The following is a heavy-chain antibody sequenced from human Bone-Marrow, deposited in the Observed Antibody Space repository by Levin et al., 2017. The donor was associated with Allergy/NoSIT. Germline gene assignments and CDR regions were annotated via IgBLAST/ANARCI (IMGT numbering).Heavy chain of an antibody. D-gene: IGHD2-21*01. J-gene: IGHJ6*02. Sequence: SCAASGFTFGDAWMSWVRQAPGKGLEWVGRIKSESDGGTTDHAASVKGRFTISRHDSKNTLSLQMNSLKTEDTAVYYCATIRIAGVYTVGVWGQGTTVTVSS. CDR2: IKSESDGGTT. CDR1: GFTFGDAW. CDR3: ATIRIAGVYTVGV. V-gene: IGHV3-15*01.